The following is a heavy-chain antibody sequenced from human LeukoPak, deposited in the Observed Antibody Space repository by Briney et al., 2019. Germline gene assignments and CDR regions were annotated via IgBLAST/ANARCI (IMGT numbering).Heavy chain of an antibody. CDR2: ISAGSGST. V-gene: IGHV3-23*01. CDR1: GFTLSTYA. CDR3: AKSPRSAADNWFDP. J-gene: IGHJ5*02. Sequence: GGSLRLSCADSGFTLSTYAMNWVRQAPGKGLEWVSGISAGSGSTYYADSVKGRFTISRDNSKNTLYLQMNSLTVEDTAVYYCAKSPRSAADNWFDPWGQGTLVTVSS. D-gene: IGHD6-13*01.